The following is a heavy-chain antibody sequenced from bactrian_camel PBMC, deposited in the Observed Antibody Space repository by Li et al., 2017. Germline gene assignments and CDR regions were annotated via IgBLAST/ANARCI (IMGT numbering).Heavy chain of an antibody. Sequence: VQLVESGGGSVQVGGSLTLSCAVSDYSLSKECTGWVRQAPGKEREGVATIYTGNGNEYYADSVKGRFTISQDTSKNTVFLEMNSLKPADTAMYYCASGTSDPYSDLLHSRRYKYWGQGTQVTFS. D-gene: IGHD3*01. CDR2: IYTGNGNE. J-gene: IGHJ4*01. CDR1: DYSLSKEC. V-gene: IGHV3S40*01. CDR3: ASGTSDPYSDLLHSRRYKY.